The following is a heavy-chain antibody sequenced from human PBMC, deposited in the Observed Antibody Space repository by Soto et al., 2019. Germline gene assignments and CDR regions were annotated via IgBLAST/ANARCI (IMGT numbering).Heavy chain of an antibody. V-gene: IGHV1-46*01. Sequence: QVQLVQSGAEVKKPGASVKVSCKASGYTFTSYYMHWVRQAPGQGLEWMGIINPSGGSTSYAQKFQGRVTMTRDTSTSTVYMELSSLRSEDTAVYYCAKDIVVVPAADYYYYYGMDVWGQGTTVTVSS. D-gene: IGHD2-2*01. J-gene: IGHJ6*02. CDR1: GYTFTSYY. CDR3: AKDIVVVPAADYYYYYGMDV. CDR2: INPSGGST.